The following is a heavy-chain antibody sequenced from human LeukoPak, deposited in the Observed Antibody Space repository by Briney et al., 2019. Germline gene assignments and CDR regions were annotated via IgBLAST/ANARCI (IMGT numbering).Heavy chain of an antibody. CDR3: ARLAVAGPSYYFDY. D-gene: IGHD6-19*01. V-gene: IGHV4-59*01. Sequence: SETLSLTCTVSGGSISSYYWSWIRQPPGKALEWIGYIYYSGSTNYNPSLKSRVTISVDTSKNQFSLKLGSVTAADTAVYYCARLAVAGPSYYFDYWGQGTLVTVSS. J-gene: IGHJ4*02. CDR1: GGSISSYY. CDR2: IYYSGST.